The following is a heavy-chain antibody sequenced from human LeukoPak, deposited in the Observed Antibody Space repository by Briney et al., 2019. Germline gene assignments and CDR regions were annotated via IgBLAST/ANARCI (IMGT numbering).Heavy chain of an antibody. CDR1: GFTFSDYY. V-gene: IGHV4-4*07. J-gene: IGHJ3*02. CDR3: ARGPHKYDGSGAFDI. CDR2: IYISGST. D-gene: IGHD1-14*01. Sequence: LRLSCAASGFTFSDYYMSWIRQPAGKGLEWIGRIYISGSTNYNPSLKSRVTISVDTSKNQFSLKLTSVTAADTAVYYCARGPHKYDGSGAFDIWGQGTMVTVSS.